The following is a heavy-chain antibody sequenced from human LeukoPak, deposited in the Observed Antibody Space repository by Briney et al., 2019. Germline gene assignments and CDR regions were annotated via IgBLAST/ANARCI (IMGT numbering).Heavy chain of an antibody. CDR3: ASGHDFDWLLSPPEGY. V-gene: IGHV3-30*02. D-gene: IGHD3-9*01. J-gene: IGHJ4*02. CDR1: GFTFSSYG. CDR2: IRYDGSNK. Sequence: PGGSLRLTCAASGFTFSSYGMHWVRQAPGKGLEWVAFIRYDGSNKYYADSVKGRFTISRDNSKNTLYLQMNSLRAEDTAVYYCASGHDFDWLLSPPEGYWGQGTLVTVSS.